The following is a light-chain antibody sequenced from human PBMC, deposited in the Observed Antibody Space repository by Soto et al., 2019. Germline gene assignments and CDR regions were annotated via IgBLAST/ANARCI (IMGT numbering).Light chain of an antibody. J-gene: IGKJ1*01. CDR3: QRYDSAPQM. V-gene: IGKV1-27*01. CDR2: AAS. Sequence: DIQMTQSPSSLSASLVARVTITCRASQAITNKLAWYQQEPGKVPKLLIYAASTLQSGVPSRFSGSGSGTDFTLTIGSLQPEDVATYYCQRYDSAPQMFGQGTKVEI. CDR1: QAITNK.